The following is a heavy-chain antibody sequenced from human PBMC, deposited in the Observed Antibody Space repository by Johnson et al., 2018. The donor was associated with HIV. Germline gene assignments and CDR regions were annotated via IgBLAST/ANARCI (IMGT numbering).Heavy chain of an antibody. V-gene: IGHV3-20*04. Sequence: VQLVESGGGLVKPGGSLRLSCAASGFTFDDYGMSWVRQAPGKGLECVSGINWNGGSTGHADSVKARFTISRDNAKNSLYLQMTSLRAEDTALYYCARGGRKQLACDAFDIWGQGTMVTVSS. CDR2: INWNGGST. CDR1: GFTFDDYG. CDR3: ARGGRKQLACDAFDI. D-gene: IGHD6-6*01. J-gene: IGHJ3*02.